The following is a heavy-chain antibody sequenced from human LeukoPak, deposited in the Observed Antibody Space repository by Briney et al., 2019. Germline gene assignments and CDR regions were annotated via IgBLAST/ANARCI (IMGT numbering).Heavy chain of an antibody. V-gene: IGHV3-23*01. D-gene: IGHD1-26*01. CDR3: AKYISSGSRQLDY. Sequence: GGSLRLSCAASGFTFSSNYMTWVRQVPGKGLECVALISAGGSHTYYADSVKGQFTISRDNSKNTLYLQMNSLRADDTAIYYCAKYISSGSRQLDYWGQGTLVTVSS. CDR2: ISAGGSHT. CDR1: GFTFSSNY. J-gene: IGHJ4*02.